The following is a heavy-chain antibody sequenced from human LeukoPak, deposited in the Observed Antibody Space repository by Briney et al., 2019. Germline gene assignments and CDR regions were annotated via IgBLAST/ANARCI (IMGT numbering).Heavy chain of an antibody. Sequence: ASVKVSCKASGYTFTGYYMHWVRQAPGQGLEWMGWINTYNGNTDYAQKLQGRVTMTTDTSTSTAYMELRSLRSDDTAVYYCARSGYCSSISCPYRHDYWGQGTLVTVSS. D-gene: IGHD2-2*01. V-gene: IGHV1-18*04. CDR3: ARSGYCSSISCPYRHDY. CDR1: GYTFTGYY. J-gene: IGHJ4*02. CDR2: INTYNGNT.